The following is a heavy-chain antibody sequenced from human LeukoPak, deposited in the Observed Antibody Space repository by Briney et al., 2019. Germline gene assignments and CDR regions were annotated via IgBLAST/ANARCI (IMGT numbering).Heavy chain of an antibody. V-gene: IGHV3-53*01. J-gene: IGHJ3*02. D-gene: IGHD3-9*01. Sequence: GGSLRLSCAASEFTVSSNYMIWVRQAPGKGLEWVSVIYSGGSTYYADSIKGRFIIPRDNSKNTLYLQMNRLSAEDTAVYYCAREPYYDILTGRYDAFDIWGQGTMVTVSS. CDR2: IYSGGST. CDR3: AREPYYDILTGRYDAFDI. CDR1: EFTVSSNY.